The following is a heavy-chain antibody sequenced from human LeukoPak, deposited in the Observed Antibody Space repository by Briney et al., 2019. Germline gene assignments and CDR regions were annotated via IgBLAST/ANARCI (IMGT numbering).Heavy chain of an antibody. CDR1: GFTFSRYA. CDR3: VKSAGFDWLSPLDAFDI. J-gene: IGHJ3*02. CDR2: ISSSGGST. D-gene: IGHD3-9*01. V-gene: IGHV3-64D*06. Sequence: GGSLRLSCSASGFTFSRYAMHWVRQAPGKGLEYVSAISSSGGSTYYADSVKGRFTISRDNSKDTLYLQMSSLRAEDTTVYYCVKSAGFDWLSPLDAFDIWGQGTLVTVSS.